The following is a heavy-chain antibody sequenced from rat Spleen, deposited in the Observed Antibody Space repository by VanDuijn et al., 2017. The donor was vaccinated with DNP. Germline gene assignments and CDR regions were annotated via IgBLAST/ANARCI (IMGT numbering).Heavy chain of an antibody. CDR2: ITTGGGYT. D-gene: IGHD2-2*01. CDR1: GFTFSDNN. J-gene: IGHJ2*01. V-gene: IGHV5S11*01. Sequence: EVQLVESGGGLVQPGRSLKLSCAASGFTFSDNNMAWVRQAPKKGLEWVATITTGGGYTYYRDSVKGRFTISRDNAKSTLYLQMDSLRSEETATYYCARRDTFYYFDYWGQGVMVTVSS. CDR3: ARRDTFYYFDY.